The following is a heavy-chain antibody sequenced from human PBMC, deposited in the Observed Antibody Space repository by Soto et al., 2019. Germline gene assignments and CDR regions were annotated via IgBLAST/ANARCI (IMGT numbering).Heavy chain of an antibody. Sequence: GGSLRLSCTASGFTSSGYWMTWVRQAPGKGLEWVANINQDGSEKYYVDSVKGRFTISRDNAKDSLYLQMNSLRAEDTAIYYCARDYSNPRGRFDPWGQGTLVTVSS. CDR2: INQDGSEK. CDR3: ARDYSNPRGRFDP. D-gene: IGHD4-4*01. V-gene: IGHV3-7*01. J-gene: IGHJ5*02. CDR1: GFTSSGYW.